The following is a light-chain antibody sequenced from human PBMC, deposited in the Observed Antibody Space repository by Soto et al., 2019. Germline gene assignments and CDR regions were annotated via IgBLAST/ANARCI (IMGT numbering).Light chain of an antibody. V-gene: IGKV1-5*03. CDR2: KAS. CDR1: QSISSR. J-gene: IGKJ1*01. CDR3: QQYNYYLWT. Sequence: DIQMTQSPSTLSASVGDRVTITCRASQSISSRLAWYPQKPGKAPKLLIYKASSLESGVPTRFSGSGSGTEFTLTISSLQPDDFPTYYCQQYNYYLWTFGQGTKVEIK.